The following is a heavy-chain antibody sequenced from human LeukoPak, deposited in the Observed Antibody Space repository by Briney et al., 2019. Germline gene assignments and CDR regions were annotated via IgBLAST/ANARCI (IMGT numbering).Heavy chain of an antibody. CDR3: ARDRGYYDSSGYWDY. CDR1: GYTFTGYY. J-gene: IGHJ4*02. CDR2: INPNSGGT. V-gene: IGHV1-2*02. D-gene: IGHD3-22*01. Sequence: GASVKVSCKASGYTFTGYYMHWVRQAPGQRLEWMGWINPNSGGTNYAQKLQGRVTITADKSTSTAYMELSSLRSEDTAVYYCARDRGYYDSSGYWDYWGQGTLVTVSS.